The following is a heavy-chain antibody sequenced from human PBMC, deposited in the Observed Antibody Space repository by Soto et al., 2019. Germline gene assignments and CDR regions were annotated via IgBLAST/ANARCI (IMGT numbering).Heavy chain of an antibody. J-gene: IGHJ6*02. D-gene: IGHD2-2*01. CDR2: ISSSSSSI. CDR3: ARDSPRYCTGTSCYGDGMDV. V-gene: IGHV3-21*01. Sequence: EVHLVESGGGLVKPGGSLRLSCAASGFTFSTQNMNWVRQAPGKGLEWVSSISSSSSSIYYGDSVKGRFTISRDNAKKSVFLQMNSLRAEDTAVYYCARDSPRYCTGTSCYGDGMDVWGQGTTVTVSS. CDR1: GFTFSTQN.